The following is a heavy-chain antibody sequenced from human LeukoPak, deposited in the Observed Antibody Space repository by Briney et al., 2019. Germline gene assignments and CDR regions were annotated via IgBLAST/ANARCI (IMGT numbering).Heavy chain of an antibody. CDR1: GYTFTSYA. CDR3: ARSPPGIAVKGGFDY. CDR2: INTNTGNP. J-gene: IGHJ4*02. V-gene: IGHV7-4-1*02. Sequence: ASVKVSCKASGYTFTSYAMHWVRQAPGQGLEWMGWINTNTGNPTYAQGFTGRFVFSLDTSVSTAYLQISSLKAEDTAVYYCARSPPGIAVKGGFDYWGQGTLVTVSS. D-gene: IGHD6-19*01.